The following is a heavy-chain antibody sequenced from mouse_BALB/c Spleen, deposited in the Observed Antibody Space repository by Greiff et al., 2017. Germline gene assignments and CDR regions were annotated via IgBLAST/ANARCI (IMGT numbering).Heavy chain of an antibody. J-gene: IGHJ4*01. CDR2: ISSGGST. V-gene: IGHV5-6-5*01. CDR1: GFTFSSYA. D-gene: IGHD2-2*01. CDR3: ARGLGGYDVMDY. Sequence: EVQVVESGGGLVKPGGSLKLSCAASGFTFSSYAMSWVRQTPEKRLEWVASISSGGSTYYPDSVKGRFTISRDNARNILYLQMSSLRSEDTAMYYCARGLGGYDVMDYWGQGTSVTVSS.